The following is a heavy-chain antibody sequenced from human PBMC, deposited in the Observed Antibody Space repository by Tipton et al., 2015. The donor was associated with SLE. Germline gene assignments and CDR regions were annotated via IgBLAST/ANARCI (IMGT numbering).Heavy chain of an antibody. Sequence: QSGPEVKKPGESLKISCKGSGYSFTTYWIGWVRQMPGKGLEWMGIIYIGDSDTRYSPSFQGQVSISADRSIRTAYLQWSSLKASDTAMYYCTRHEDWQRGPDYWGQGTLVTVSS. CDR1: GYSFTTYW. J-gene: IGHJ4*02. CDR3: TRHEDWQRGPDY. CDR2: IYIGDSDT. V-gene: IGHV5-51*01. D-gene: IGHD3/OR15-3a*01.